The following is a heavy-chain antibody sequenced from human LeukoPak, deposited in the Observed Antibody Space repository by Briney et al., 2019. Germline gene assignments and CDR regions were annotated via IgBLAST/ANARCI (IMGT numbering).Heavy chain of an antibody. Sequence: ASVKVSCKASGGTFSSYAISWVRQAPGQGLEWMGGIIPIFGTANYAQKFQGRVTITADKSTSTAYMELSSLRSEDTAVYYSAREGSSWYSGCDTPFDYWGQGTLVTVSS. CDR2: IIPIFGTA. CDR1: GGTFSSYA. D-gene: IGHD6-13*01. CDR3: AREGSSWYSGCDTPFDY. J-gene: IGHJ4*02. V-gene: IGHV1-69*06.